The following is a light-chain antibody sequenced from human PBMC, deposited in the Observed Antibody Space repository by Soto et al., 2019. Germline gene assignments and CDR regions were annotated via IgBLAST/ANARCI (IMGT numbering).Light chain of an antibody. CDR3: QQYNILST. CDR1: QSIRYW. Sequence: DIQMTQSPSTLSASVGDRVTITCRASQSIRYWVAWYQHKPGKAPKLLKYDASTLESGVPTRFSGSGSGTEFTLTISSLHPDDFATYYCQQYNILSTFGQGTKVEI. V-gene: IGKV1-5*01. CDR2: DAS. J-gene: IGKJ1*01.